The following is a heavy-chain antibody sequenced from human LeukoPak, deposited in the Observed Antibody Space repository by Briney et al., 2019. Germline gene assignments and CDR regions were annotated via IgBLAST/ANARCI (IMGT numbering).Heavy chain of an antibody. V-gene: IGHV4-59*12. CDR3: ARRPMVRGVIPFDY. Sequence: SETLSLTCTVSGGSISSYYWSWIRQPPGKGLEWIGYIYYSGSTNYNPSLKSRVTISVDTSKNQFSLKLSSVTAADTAAYYCARRPMVRGVIPFDYWGREPWSPSPQ. CDR1: GGSISSYY. CDR2: IYYSGST. J-gene: IGHJ4*02. D-gene: IGHD3-10*01.